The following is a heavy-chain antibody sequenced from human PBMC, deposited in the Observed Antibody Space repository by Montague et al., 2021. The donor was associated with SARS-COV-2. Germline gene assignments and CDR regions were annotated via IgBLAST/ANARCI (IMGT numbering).Heavy chain of an antibody. CDR1: GFTFSRYD. V-gene: IGHV3-13*01. CDR2: IDTAGDT. Sequence: SLRLSCAASGFTFSRYDMHLFRQATGKGLEWVSAIDTAGDTYYPCSVKGRFTISRENAKNSLYLQMNSLRAGDTAVYYCARGRGGRPWYFDYWGQGTLVTVSS. D-gene: IGHD1-26*01. CDR3: ARGRGGRPWYFDY. J-gene: IGHJ4*02.